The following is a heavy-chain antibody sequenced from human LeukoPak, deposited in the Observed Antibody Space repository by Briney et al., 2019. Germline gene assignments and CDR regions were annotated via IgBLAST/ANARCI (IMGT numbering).Heavy chain of an antibody. CDR1: GYSISSGYY. Sequence: SETLSLTCTVSGYSISSGYYWGWIRQPPGKGLEWIGSIYHSGSTYYNPSLKSRVTISVDTSKNQFSLKLSSVTAADTAVYYCARGPRILENWFDPWGQGTLVTVSS. D-gene: IGHD2-15*01. CDR2: IYHSGST. J-gene: IGHJ5*02. V-gene: IGHV4-38-2*02. CDR3: ARGPRILENWFDP.